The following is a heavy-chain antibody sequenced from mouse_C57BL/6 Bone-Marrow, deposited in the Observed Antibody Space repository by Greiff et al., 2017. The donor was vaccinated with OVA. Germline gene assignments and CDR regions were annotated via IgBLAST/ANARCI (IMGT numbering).Heavy chain of an antibody. CDR2: IHPNSGST. CDR3: AIWLRRNYAMDY. D-gene: IGHD2-2*01. J-gene: IGHJ4*01. Sequence: QVQLQQPGAELVKPGASVKLSCKASGYTFTSYWMHWVKQRPGQGLEWIGMIHPNSGSTNYNEKFKSKATLTVDKSSSTAYMQLSSLTSEDSAVYYCAIWLRRNYAMDYWGQGTSVTVSS. V-gene: IGHV1-64*01. CDR1: GYTFTSYW.